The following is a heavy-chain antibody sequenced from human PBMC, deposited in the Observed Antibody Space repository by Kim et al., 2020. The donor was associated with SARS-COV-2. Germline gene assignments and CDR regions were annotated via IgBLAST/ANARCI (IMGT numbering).Heavy chain of an antibody. CDR2: INHSGST. CDR3: ARGSTVTTLYYFDY. V-gene: IGHV4-34*01. J-gene: IGHJ4*02. Sequence: GSLSLTCAVYGGSFSGYYWSWIRQPPGKGLEWIGEINHSGSTNYNPSLKSRVTISVDTSKNQFSLKLSSVTAADTAVYYCARGSTVTTLYYFDYWGQGTLVTVSS. CDR1: GGSFSGYY. D-gene: IGHD4-17*01.